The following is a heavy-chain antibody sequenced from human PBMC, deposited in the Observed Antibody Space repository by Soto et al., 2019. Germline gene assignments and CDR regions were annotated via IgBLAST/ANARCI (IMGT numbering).Heavy chain of an antibody. J-gene: IGHJ4*02. V-gene: IGHV3-48*03. CDR2: ISCGSDTI. D-gene: IGHD6-13*01. CDR3: ARDRAAGGY. CDR1: GFSFSTYE. Sequence: EVQLVESGGGLVQPGGSLRLSCAASGFSFSTYEMNWVRQAPGKGLEWVAYISCGSDTIHYADSVRGRFTVSRDNAKNSLYLQMNSLRVEDTALYYCARDRAAGGYWGQGTLVTVSS.